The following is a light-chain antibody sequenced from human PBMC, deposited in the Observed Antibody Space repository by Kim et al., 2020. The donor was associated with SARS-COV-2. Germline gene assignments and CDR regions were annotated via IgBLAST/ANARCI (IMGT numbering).Light chain of an antibody. CDR3: QQYNSYWT. CDR2: KAS. J-gene: IGKJ1*01. V-gene: IGKV1-5*03. Sequence: SASVGDRVTITCRASQSINIWLAWYQQKPGKAPKLLIYKASSLESGVPSRFSGSGSGTEFTLTISSLQPDDIATYYCQQYNSYWTFGQGTKVDI. CDR1: QSINIW.